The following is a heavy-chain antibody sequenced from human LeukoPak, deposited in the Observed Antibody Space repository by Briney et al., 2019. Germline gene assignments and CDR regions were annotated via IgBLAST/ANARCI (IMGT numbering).Heavy chain of an antibody. Sequence: ASVRVSCKASGYTFTGYYMHWVRQAPGQGLEWMGRINPNSGGTNYAQKFQGRVTMTRDTSISTAYMELSRLRSDDTAVYYCARVGCSGGSCAYYWFDPWGQGTLVTVSS. V-gene: IGHV1-2*06. CDR1: GYTFTGYY. CDR3: ARVGCSGGSCAYYWFDP. D-gene: IGHD2-15*01. J-gene: IGHJ5*02. CDR2: INPNSGGT.